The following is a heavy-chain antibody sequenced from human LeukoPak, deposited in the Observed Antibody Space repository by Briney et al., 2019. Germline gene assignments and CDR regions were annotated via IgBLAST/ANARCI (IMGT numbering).Heavy chain of an antibody. V-gene: IGHV4-30-4*01. CDR2: IYYSGST. Sequence: PSETLSLTCTVSGGSISSGDYYWSWIRQPPGKGLEWIGYIYYSGSTYYNPSLKSRVTISVDTSKNQFSLKLSSVTAADTAVYYCASKLAYCGGDCYRWGQGTLVTVS. D-gene: IGHD2-21*02. CDR1: GGSISSGDYY. J-gene: IGHJ4*02. CDR3: ASKLAYCGGDCYR.